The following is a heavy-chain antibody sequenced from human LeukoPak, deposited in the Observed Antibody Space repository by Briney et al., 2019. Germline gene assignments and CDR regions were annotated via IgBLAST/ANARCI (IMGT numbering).Heavy chain of an antibody. CDR2: INPSGGST. CDR1: GYTFTSYY. Sequence: ASVKVSCKASGYTFTSYYMHWVRQAPGQGLEWMGIINPSGGSTSYAQKFQGRVTMTRDTSTSTVYMELSSLRSEDTAVYYCAREVDIVVVPAARYYYYMDVWGKGTTVTVSS. J-gene: IGHJ6*03. V-gene: IGHV1-46*01. CDR3: AREVDIVVVPAARYYYYMDV. D-gene: IGHD2-2*01.